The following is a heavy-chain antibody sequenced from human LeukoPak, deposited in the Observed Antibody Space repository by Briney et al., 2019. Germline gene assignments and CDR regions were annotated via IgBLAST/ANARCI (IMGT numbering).Heavy chain of an antibody. CDR2: IIPIFETA. Sequence: SVKVSCKTSGGTFSSYAISWVRQAPGQGLEWMGGIIPIFETAKYAQKFQGRVTITADESTSTAYMELSSLRSEDTAVYYCARGLVATMWTADYWGQGTLVTVSS. D-gene: IGHD5-12*01. CDR3: ARGLVATMWTADY. CDR1: GGTFSSYA. J-gene: IGHJ4*02. V-gene: IGHV1-69*13.